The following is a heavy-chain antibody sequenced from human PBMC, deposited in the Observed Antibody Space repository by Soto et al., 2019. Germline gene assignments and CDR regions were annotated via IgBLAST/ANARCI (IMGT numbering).Heavy chain of an antibody. Sequence: ASVKVSCKASGYTFTSYYMHWVRQAPGQGLEWMGIINPSGGSTSYAQKFQGRVTMTRDTSTSTVYMELSSLRSEDTAVYYCARSVGYCSSTSCLPGGMDVWGQGTTVT. CDR1: GYTFTSYY. D-gene: IGHD2-2*01. J-gene: IGHJ6*02. CDR3: ARSVGYCSSTSCLPGGMDV. V-gene: IGHV1-46*01. CDR2: INPSGGST.